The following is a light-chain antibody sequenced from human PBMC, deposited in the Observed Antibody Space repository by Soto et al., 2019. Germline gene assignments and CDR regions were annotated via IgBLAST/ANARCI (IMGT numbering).Light chain of an antibody. J-gene: IGKJ5*01. CDR1: QGIGSH. V-gene: IGKV1-9*01. Sequence: DIQLTQSPSFLSASVGDRVTITCRASQGIGSHLAWYHQKAGKAPKLLIHSASTLQSGVPSRFSGSGSGTEFSLTISSLQPADFATYYCQQRNGYPITFGQGTRLEIK. CDR3: QQRNGYPIT. CDR2: SAS.